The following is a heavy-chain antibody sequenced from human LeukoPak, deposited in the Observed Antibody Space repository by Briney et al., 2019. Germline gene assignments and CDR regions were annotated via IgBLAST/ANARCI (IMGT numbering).Heavy chain of an antibody. D-gene: IGHD1-14*01. V-gene: IGHV1-2*02. CDR2: SNPNSGGT. CDR3: ARDLVLTPSTYYFDY. Sequence: SSVKLSCKSSGYTFTVYYIHWVRHGPGQGLEWMGWSNPNSGGTNYAQKFQGRVTMTRDTSISTAYMELSRLRSDDTAVYYCARDLVLTPSTYYFDYWGQGTLVTVSS. CDR1: GYTFTVYY. J-gene: IGHJ4*02.